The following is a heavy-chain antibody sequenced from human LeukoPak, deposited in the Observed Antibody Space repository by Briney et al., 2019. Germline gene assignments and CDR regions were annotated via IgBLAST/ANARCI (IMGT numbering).Heavy chain of an antibody. CDR2: INHSGST. CDR3: ARDYGDYVHYYMDV. V-gene: IGHV4-34*01. CDR1: GGSFSAYY. D-gene: IGHD4-17*01. J-gene: IGHJ6*03. Sequence: SETLSLTCAVYGGSFSAYYWSWIRQPPGKGLEWIGEINHSGSTNYNPSLKSRGTMSVDTSKHQFSLTLTPVTAADTAVYYCARDYGDYVHYYMDVWGKGTTVTVSS.